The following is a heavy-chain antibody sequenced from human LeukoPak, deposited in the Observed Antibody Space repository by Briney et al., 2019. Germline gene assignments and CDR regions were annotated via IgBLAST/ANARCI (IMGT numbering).Heavy chain of an antibody. Sequence: ASVKVSCKASGYSFTSNYIHWVRQAPGQGLEWMGMIYPRDGSTSYAQKFQGRVTVTRDTSTSTVHMGLSGLRSEDTAVYYRARDQEAFDYWGQGILVTVSS. V-gene: IGHV1-46*01. CDR3: ARDQEAFDY. CDR1: GYSFTSNY. J-gene: IGHJ4*02. CDR2: IYPRDGST.